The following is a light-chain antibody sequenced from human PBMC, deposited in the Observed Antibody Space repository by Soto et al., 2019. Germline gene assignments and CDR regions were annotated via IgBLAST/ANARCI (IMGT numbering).Light chain of an antibody. Sequence: QSALTQPASVSGSPGQSITISCTGTHSDIGNYNYVSWYQHLPGKAPKLMIYDVGSRPSGVSSRFSGSKSGNTASLAMSGLQAEDEADYYCNSSREDRPRFYVFGTGTKLTVL. J-gene: IGLJ1*01. CDR2: DVG. CDR3: NSSREDRPRFYV. V-gene: IGLV2-14*03. CDR1: HSDIGNYNY.